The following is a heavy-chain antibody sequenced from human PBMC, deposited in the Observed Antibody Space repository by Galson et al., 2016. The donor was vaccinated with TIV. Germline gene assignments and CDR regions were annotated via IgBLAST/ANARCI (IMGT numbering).Heavy chain of an antibody. CDR3: ARGRRAGLVDV. CDR2: IHTSGSI. Sequence: LSLTCTVSGGSISSGSYHWTWIRQSAGKGLEWIGNIHTSGSINDNPSARSRLTITQDTSKNQFSLKLNSVTASDTAVYFCARGRRAGLVDVWGQGTTVIVSS. D-gene: IGHD6-13*01. J-gene: IGHJ6*02. V-gene: IGHV4-61*09. CDR1: GGSISSGSYH.